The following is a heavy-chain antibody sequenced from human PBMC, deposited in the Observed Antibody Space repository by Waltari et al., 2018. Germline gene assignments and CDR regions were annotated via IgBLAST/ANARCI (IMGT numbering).Heavy chain of an antibody. CDR1: GFTLSSYW. J-gene: IGHJ3*02. D-gene: IGHD3-22*01. Sequence: EVQLVESGGGLVQPGGSLRLSCAASGFTLSSYWMSWVRQAPGKGMGWVANRMPDGSEEYYVDSVRGRFTISRDNAKNSLFLQMNSLRPEDTAVYYCARDQWFAFDIWGQGTMVTVSS. CDR3: ARDQWFAFDI. V-gene: IGHV3-7*01. CDR2: RMPDGSEE.